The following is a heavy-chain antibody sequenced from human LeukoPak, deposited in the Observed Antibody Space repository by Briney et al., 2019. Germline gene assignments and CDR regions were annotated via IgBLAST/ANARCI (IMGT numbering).Heavy chain of an antibody. J-gene: IGHJ4*02. Sequence: PGGSLRLSCAASGFTFSNYAMSWVRQAPGKGLEWVSAISGSGGSTYYADSVKGRFTIPRDNSKNTLYLQMNSLRAEDTAVYYCAKDSEYDYVWGSYRYSPFDYWGQGTLVTVSS. CDR3: AKDSEYDYVWGSYRYSPFDY. CDR2: ISGSGGST. CDR1: GFTFSNYA. V-gene: IGHV3-23*01. D-gene: IGHD3-16*02.